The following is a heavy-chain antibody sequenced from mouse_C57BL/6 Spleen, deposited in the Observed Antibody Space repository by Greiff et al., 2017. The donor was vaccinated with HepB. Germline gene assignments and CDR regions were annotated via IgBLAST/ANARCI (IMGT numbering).Heavy chain of an antibody. CDR1: GYTFTDYN. Sequence: EVKLMESGPELVKPGASVKIPCKASGYTFTDYNMDWVKQSHGKSLEWIGDINPNNGGTIYNQKFKGKATLTVDKSSSTAYMELRSLTSEDTAVYYCARRVFYYEDAMDYWGQGTSVTVSS. J-gene: IGHJ4*01. CDR3: ARRVFYYEDAMDY. D-gene: IGHD2-4*01. CDR2: INPNNGGT. V-gene: IGHV1-18*01.